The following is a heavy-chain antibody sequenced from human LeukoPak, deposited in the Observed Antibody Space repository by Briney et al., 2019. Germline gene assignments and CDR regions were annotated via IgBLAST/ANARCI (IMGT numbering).Heavy chain of an antibody. V-gene: IGHV3-48*01. CDR2: ISSSSRTI. Sequence: GGSLRLSCAASGFTFSSSAMSWVRQAPGKGLEWVSHISSSSRTIYYADPVRGRFTISRDNAKNTLYLQMNSLRAEDSAVYYCARGRGSYSADYWGQGTLVTVSS. J-gene: IGHJ4*02. D-gene: IGHD1-26*01. CDR1: GFTFSSSA. CDR3: ARGRGSYSADY.